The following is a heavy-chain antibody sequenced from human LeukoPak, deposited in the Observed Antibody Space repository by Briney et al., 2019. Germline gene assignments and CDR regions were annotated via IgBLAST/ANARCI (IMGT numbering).Heavy chain of an antibody. CDR1: GYTFTSYG. CDR2: ISAYNGNT. Sequence: GASVKVSCKASGYTFTSYGISWVRQAPGQGLEWMGWISAYNGNTNYAQKLQGRVTMTTDTSTSTAYMELRSLRSDDTAVYYCARVTTIFGVVIAPDAFDIWGQGTMVTVSS. D-gene: IGHD3-3*01. CDR3: ARVTTIFGVVIAPDAFDI. J-gene: IGHJ3*02. V-gene: IGHV1-18*01.